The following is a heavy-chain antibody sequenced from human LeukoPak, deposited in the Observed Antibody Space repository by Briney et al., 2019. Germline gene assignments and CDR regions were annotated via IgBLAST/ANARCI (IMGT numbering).Heavy chain of an antibody. CDR3: ARQRNYYDTSGYYYKTRWFDP. V-gene: IGHV4-34*01. Sequence: PSETLSLTCAVYGGSFSGYYWGWIRQPPGKGLEWIGSIYYSGNTYYNPSLMSRVTISVDTSKNQFSLHLSSVTAADTAVYYCARQRNYYDTSGYYYKTRWFDPWGQGTLVTVSS. J-gene: IGHJ5*02. D-gene: IGHD3-22*01. CDR1: GGSFSGYY. CDR2: IYYSGNT.